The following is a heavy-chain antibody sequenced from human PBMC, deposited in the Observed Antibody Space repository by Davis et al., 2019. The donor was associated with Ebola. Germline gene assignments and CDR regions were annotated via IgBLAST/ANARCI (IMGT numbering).Heavy chain of an antibody. Sequence: MPSETLSLTCTVSGGSISSYYWSWIRQPPGKGLEWIGYIYYSGSTDYNPSLKSRVTISVDTSKNQFSLNLKSMTAADTAVYYCARGIAVTGVGANWFEPWGQGTLVTVSS. CDR3: ARGIAVTGVGANWFEP. CDR1: GGSISSYY. D-gene: IGHD6-19*01. CDR2: IYYSGST. J-gene: IGHJ5*02. V-gene: IGHV4-59*01.